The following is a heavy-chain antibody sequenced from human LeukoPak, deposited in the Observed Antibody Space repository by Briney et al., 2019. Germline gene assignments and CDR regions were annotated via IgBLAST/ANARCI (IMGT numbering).Heavy chain of an antibody. J-gene: IGHJ3*02. CDR1: GFTFSNYW. CDR2: INTDGSRT. Sequence: GGSLRLSYAVSGFTFSNYWMHWVRQVPGKGLVWVSDINTDGSRTRYAGPVKGRFTISRDNAKNTLYLQMNSLRAEDTALYYCAKGAMIVEDDAFDIWGQGTMVTVSS. D-gene: IGHD3-22*01. CDR3: AKGAMIVEDDAFDI. V-gene: IGHV3-74*01.